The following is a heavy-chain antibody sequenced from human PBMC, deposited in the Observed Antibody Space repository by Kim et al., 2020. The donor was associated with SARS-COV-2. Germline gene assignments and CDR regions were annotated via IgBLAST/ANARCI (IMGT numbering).Heavy chain of an antibody. Sequence: YNPSLKSRVTISVDTSKNQFSLKLSSVTAADTAVYYCAGDVESSSSSFDYWGQGTLVTVSS. J-gene: IGHJ4*02. D-gene: IGHD6-6*01. CDR3: AGDVESSSSSFDY. V-gene: IGHV4-30-2*05.